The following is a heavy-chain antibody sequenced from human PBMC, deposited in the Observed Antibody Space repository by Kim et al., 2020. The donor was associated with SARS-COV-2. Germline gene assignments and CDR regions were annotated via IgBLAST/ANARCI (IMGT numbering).Heavy chain of an antibody. V-gene: IGHV1-18*04. CDR2: ISAYNGNT. Sequence: ASVKVSCKASGYTFTSYGISWVRQAPGQGLEWMGWISAYNGNTNYAQKLQGRVTMTTDTSTSTAYMELRSLRSDDTAVYYCARVVEYPIKLWWWEGYYFDYWGQRALVSVSS. CDR3: ARVVEYPIKLWWWEGYYFDY. J-gene: IGHJ4*02. D-gene: IGHD2-21*01. CDR1: GYTFTSYG.